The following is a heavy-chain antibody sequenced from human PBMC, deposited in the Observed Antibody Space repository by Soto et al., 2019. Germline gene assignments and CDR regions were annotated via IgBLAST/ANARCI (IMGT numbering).Heavy chain of an antibody. Sequence: QVPLVESGGGVVQPGRSLRLSCAASRFTFSDYGMHWVRQAPGKGLEWVAVISYDGSKEYYADSVEGRFTISRDKSTNTLYLQMDSLRAEDTAVYYCARDKSNRWTLDYWGQGTLVTVSS. CDR2: ISYDGSKE. D-gene: IGHD2-15*01. V-gene: IGHV3-30*03. J-gene: IGHJ4*02. CDR3: ARDKSNRWTLDY. CDR1: RFTFSDYG.